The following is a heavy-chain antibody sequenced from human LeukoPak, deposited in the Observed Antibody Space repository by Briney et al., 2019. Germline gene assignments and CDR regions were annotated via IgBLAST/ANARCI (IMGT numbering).Heavy chain of an antibody. CDR1: GGSLSTSHSF. CDR2: IYYSGTT. D-gene: IGHD3/OR15-3a*01. J-gene: IGHJ4*02. CDR3: ARQTGSGLFILP. Sequence: SETLSLTCTVSGGSLSTSHSFWGWIRQPPGKGLEWIGTIYYSGTTYYNPSLQSRVTISVDTSKNQFSLRLTSVTAADTAVYYCARQTGSGLFILPGGQGTLVTVSS. V-gene: IGHV4-39*01.